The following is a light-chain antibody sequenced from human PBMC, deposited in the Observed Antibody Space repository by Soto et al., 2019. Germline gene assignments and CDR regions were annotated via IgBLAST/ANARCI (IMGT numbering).Light chain of an antibody. V-gene: IGKV1-5*03. J-gene: IGKJ4*01. CDR3: QQYDSYPLA. CDR1: QSISNW. Sequence: DIQMTQSPSTLSASVGDRVTITCRASQSISNWLAWYQQKPGKAPKYLIYKASNLQSGVPSRFSGSGSGTEFTLTISSLQPDDFPTYYCQQYDSYPLAFGGGTRVDSK. CDR2: KAS.